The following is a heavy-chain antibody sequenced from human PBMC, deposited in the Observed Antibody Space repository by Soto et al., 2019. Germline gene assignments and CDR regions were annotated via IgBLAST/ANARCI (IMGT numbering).Heavy chain of an antibody. CDR1: GGSISSSSYY. Sequence: SETLSLTCTVSGGSISSSSYYWGWCRQPPGKGLEWIGSIYYSGSTHYYSSLKSSVTISADTCLQQFSLRLSSVTAAATAVYYCATVGDSGSYYGYWGQGTLVTVSS. CDR2: IYYSGST. J-gene: IGHJ4*02. V-gene: IGHV4-39*01. CDR3: ATVGDSGSYYGY. D-gene: IGHD1-26*01.